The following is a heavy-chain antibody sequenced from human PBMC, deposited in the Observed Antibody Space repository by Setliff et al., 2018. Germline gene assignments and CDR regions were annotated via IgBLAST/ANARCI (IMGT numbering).Heavy chain of an antibody. V-gene: IGHV4-59*01. CDR2: IYYSGNT. CDR3: ARGYYNFLSGYYTPYYFDY. D-gene: IGHD3-3*01. Sequence: SETLSLTCTVAGGSIRNYYWSWIRQPTGKGLEWFGYIYYSGNTNYNPSLKSRVTISVDTSKNQFSLKLSSVTAADTAVYFCARGYYNFLSGYYTPYYFDYWVQGTLVTVAS. J-gene: IGHJ4*02. CDR1: GGSIRNYY.